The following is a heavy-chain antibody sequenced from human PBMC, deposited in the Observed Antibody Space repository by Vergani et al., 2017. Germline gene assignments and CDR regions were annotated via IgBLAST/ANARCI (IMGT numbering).Heavy chain of an antibody. D-gene: IGHD2-2*03. CDR1: GGSFSTGGQS. CDR3: ARDIGYCSSTSCPLAYYYGMDV. V-gene: IGHV4-61*02. J-gene: IGHJ6*02. Sequence: QVQLQESGPGLVKPSQTLSLTCTVSGGSFSTGGQSWTWLRQSAGKGLEWIGRIYTSGATNYNPSLGSRAIMSVDASKKQFSLKLTSVTAPDTAVYYCARDIGYCSSTSCPLAYYYGMDVWSQGTTVTVSS. CDR2: IYTSGAT.